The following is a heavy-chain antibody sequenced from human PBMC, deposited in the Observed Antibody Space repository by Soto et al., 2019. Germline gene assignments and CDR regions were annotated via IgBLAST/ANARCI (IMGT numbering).Heavy chain of an antibody. V-gene: IGHV3-53*01. Sequence: GSLRLSCAASEFTVSSNYMTWVRQAPGKGLESVSVIYGGSSTHYTDSVKGRFTISRDNSKNTLYLQMNSLRAEDTAVYYCARGLSMAGAFDIWGQGTMVTVSS. CDR3: ARGLSMAGAFDI. D-gene: IGHD6-19*01. CDR2: IYGGSST. CDR1: EFTVSSNY. J-gene: IGHJ3*02.